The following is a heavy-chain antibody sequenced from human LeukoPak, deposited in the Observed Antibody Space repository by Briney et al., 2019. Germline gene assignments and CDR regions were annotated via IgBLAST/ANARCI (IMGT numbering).Heavy chain of an antibody. Sequence: SVKVSCKASGYTFTSYGISWVRQAPGQGLEWMGGIIPIFGTANYAQKFQGRVTITADESTSTAYMELSSLRSEDTAVYYCARADMDNWNDVGWFDPWGQGTLVTVSS. D-gene: IGHD1-20*01. CDR3: ARADMDNWNDVGWFDP. CDR1: GYTFTSYG. V-gene: IGHV1-69*13. J-gene: IGHJ5*02. CDR2: IIPIFGTA.